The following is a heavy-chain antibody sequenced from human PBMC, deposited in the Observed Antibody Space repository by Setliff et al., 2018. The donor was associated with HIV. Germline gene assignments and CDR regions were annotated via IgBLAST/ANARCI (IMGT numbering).Heavy chain of an antibody. CDR2: INHSGST. Sequence: PSETLSLTCTVSGGSVSSSTTYYWGWIRQPPGKGLEWIGEINHSGSTNYNPSLKSRVTISVDTSKNQFSLKLSSVTAADTAVYYCARDRLTYYFDYWGQGILVTVSS. CDR3: ARDRLTYYFDY. CDR1: GGSVSSSTTYY. D-gene: IGHD3-22*01. J-gene: IGHJ4*02. V-gene: IGHV4-39*07.